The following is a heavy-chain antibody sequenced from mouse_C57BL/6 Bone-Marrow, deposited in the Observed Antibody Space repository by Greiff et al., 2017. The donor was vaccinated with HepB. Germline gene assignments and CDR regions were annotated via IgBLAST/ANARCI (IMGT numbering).Heavy chain of an antibody. CDR1: GYTFTSYW. J-gene: IGHJ4*01. CDR3: ANHYYGSSHYYAMDY. Sequence: QVQLQQPGAELVKPGASVKMSCKASGYTFTSYWITWVKQRPGQGLEWIGDIYPGSGSTNYNEKFKSKATLTVDTSSSTAYMQLSSLTSEDSAVYYCANHYYGSSHYYAMDYWGQGTSVTVSS. V-gene: IGHV1-55*01. CDR2: IYPGSGST. D-gene: IGHD1-1*01.